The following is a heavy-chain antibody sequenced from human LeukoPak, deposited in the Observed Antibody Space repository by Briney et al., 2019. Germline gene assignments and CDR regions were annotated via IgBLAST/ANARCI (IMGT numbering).Heavy chain of an antibody. V-gene: IGHV3-7*01. CDR2: TKPDGTAE. J-gene: IGHJ4*02. Sequence: GGSLRLSCAASGFTFRNYWMGWVRQAPGKGLEWVANTKPDGTAEYYADSVRGRFTTSRDNANNFLYLRMNSLRGEDTAVYYCARDGGLHTNFDYWGQGTLVTVSS. D-gene: IGHD2-15*01. CDR3: ARDGGLHTNFDY. CDR1: GFTFRNYW.